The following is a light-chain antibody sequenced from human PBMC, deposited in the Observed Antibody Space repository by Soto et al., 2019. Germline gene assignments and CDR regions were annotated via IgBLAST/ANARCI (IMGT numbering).Light chain of an antibody. J-gene: IGKJ1*01. CDR2: GAS. CDR3: QQYATSPRT. CDR1: QTVSSSY. V-gene: IGKV3-20*01. Sequence: EIVLTQSPGTLSFSPGERATLSCRASQTVSSSYLAWYQQKPGQAPRLLIYGASNRATGIPDRFSGSGSGTDFSLTITRLEPEDFAVYYCQQYATSPRTFGQGTKVEIK.